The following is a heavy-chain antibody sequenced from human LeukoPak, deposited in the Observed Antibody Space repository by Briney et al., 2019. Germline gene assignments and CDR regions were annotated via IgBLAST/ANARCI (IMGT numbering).Heavy chain of an antibody. D-gene: IGHD5-12*01. CDR2: INPSSGGT. CDR1: GYTFTGDN. CDR3: ARAIEWGPYYFDY. V-gene: IGHV1-2*02. Sequence: GASVKVSCEASGYTFTGDNMDWVRQAPGQGLEWMGWINPSSGGTNYAQNFQGRFTMARDTSITTSYMELSWLTSDDTAVYYCARAIEWGPYYFDYWGQGTLVTVSS. J-gene: IGHJ4*02.